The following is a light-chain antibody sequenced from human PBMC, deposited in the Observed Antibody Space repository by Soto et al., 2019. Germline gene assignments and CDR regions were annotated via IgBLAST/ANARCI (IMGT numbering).Light chain of an antibody. J-gene: IGLJ1*01. CDR3: SSYTSSSTRV. V-gene: IGLV2-14*01. Sequence: QSALTQPASVSGSPGQSITISRTGTSSDVGAYNYVSWYQQHPGKAPKLMIYEVSNRPSGLSNRFSGSKSGNTASLIISGLQAEDEADYYCSSYTSSSTRVFGTGTKVTVL. CDR2: EVS. CDR1: SSDVGAYNY.